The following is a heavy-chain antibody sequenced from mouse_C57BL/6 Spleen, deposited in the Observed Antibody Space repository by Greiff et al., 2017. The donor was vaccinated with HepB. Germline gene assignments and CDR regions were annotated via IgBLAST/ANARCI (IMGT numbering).Heavy chain of an antibody. Sequence: EVQLQQSGAELVRPGASVKLSCTASGFNIKDYYMHWVKQRPEQGLEWIGRIDPEDGDTEYAPKFQGKATMTADTSSNTAYLQLSSLTSEDTAVYYCITGYDYNYYAMDYWGQGTSVTVSS. CDR3: ITGYDYNYYAMDY. J-gene: IGHJ4*01. CDR1: GFNIKDYY. D-gene: IGHD2-4*01. CDR2: IDPEDGDT. V-gene: IGHV14-1*01.